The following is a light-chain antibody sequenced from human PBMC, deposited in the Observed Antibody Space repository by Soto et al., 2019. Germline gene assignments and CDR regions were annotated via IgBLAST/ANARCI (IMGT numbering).Light chain of an antibody. CDR3: QQYKDYTYT. CDR2: DAS. J-gene: IGKJ1*01. Sequence: DIQMTQPPATLSTSVGDRVTITCRASQRVDRWLAWYQQKPGKAPKLLISDASTLESGVPSRFSGSGSVTEFTLAIASLQPDDFATYYCQQYKDYTYTFGQGTKV. V-gene: IGKV1-5*01. CDR1: QRVDRW.